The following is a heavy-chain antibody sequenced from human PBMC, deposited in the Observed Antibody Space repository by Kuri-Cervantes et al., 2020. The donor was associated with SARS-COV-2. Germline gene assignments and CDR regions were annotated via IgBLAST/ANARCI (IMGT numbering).Heavy chain of an antibody. CDR1: GFTFRSYS. D-gene: IGHD6-13*01. J-gene: IGHJ6*02. V-gene: IGHV3-21*01. CDR2: ISGRSTYI. Sequence: ESLKIHCAASGFTFRSYSLNWVRQAPGKGLEWVSSISGRSTYIYYADSVKARFTISRDDANNSLYLQINSLRAEDTGVYYCARDLAAAGMDIWGQGTTVTVSS. CDR3: ARDLAAAGMDI.